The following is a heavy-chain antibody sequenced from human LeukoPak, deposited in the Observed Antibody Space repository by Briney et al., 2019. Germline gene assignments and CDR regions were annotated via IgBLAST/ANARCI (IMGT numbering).Heavy chain of an antibody. V-gene: IGHV1-69*05. Sequence: SVKVSCKASGGTLSSYAISWVRQAPGQGLEWMGGIIPIFGTANYAQKFQGRVTITTDESTSTAYMELSSLRSEDTAVYYCATVVYNWNHNWFDPWGQGTLVTVSS. D-gene: IGHD1-20*01. CDR1: GGTLSSYA. J-gene: IGHJ5*02. CDR3: ATVVYNWNHNWFDP. CDR2: IIPIFGTA.